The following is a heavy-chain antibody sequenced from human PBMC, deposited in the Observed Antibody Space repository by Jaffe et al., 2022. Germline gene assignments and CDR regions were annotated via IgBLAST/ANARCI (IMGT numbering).Heavy chain of an antibody. CDR3: ARHLFFGELLPAPLFFDY. CDR1: GYSISSGYY. J-gene: IGHJ4*02. V-gene: IGHV4-38-2*01. D-gene: IGHD3-10*01. CDR2: IYHSGST. Sequence: QVQLQESGPGLVKPSETLSLTCAVSGYSISSGYYWGWIRQPPGKGLEWIGSIYHSGSTYYNPSLKSRVTISVDTSKNQFSLKLSSVTAADTAVYYCARHLFFGELLPAPLFFDYWGQGTLVTVSS.